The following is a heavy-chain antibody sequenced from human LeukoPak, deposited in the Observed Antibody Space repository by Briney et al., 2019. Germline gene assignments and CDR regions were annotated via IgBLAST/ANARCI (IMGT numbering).Heavy chain of an antibody. D-gene: IGHD6-6*01. V-gene: IGHV4-31*03. CDR1: GGSISSGGYY. J-gene: IGHJ4*02. Sequence: SETLSLTCTVSGGSISSGGYYWRWIRQHPGKGLEWIGYIYYSGSTYYNPSLKSRVTISVDTSKNQFSLKLSSVTAADTAVYYCARVTAARLFDYWGQGTLVTVSS. CDR3: ARVTAARLFDY. CDR2: IYYSGST.